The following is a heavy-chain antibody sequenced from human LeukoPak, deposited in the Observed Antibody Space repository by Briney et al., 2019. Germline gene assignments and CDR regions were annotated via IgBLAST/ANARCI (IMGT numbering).Heavy chain of an antibody. V-gene: IGHV1-69*13. D-gene: IGHD3-10*01. CDR1: GGTFSSYA. CDR3: ARESSYYYGSGSYAFDY. J-gene: IGHJ4*02. Sequence: SVKVSFKASGGTFSSYAISWVRQAPGQGLEWMGGIIPIFGTANYAQKFQGRVTITADESTSTAYMELSSLRSEDTAVYYCARESSYYYGSGSYAFDYWGQGTLVTVSS. CDR2: IIPIFGTA.